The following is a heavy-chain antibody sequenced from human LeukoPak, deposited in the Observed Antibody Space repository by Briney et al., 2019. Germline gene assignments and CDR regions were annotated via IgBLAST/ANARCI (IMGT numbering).Heavy chain of an antibody. J-gene: IGHJ4*02. Sequence: PGGSLRLSCAASGFTFSNAWMNWVRQAPGKGLEWVSYISSSGSTIYYADSVKGRFTISRDNAKNSLYLQMNSLRAEDTAVYYCARHSLLWFGEPHWGQGTLVTVSS. CDR2: ISSSGSTI. CDR3: ARHSLLWFGEPH. V-gene: IGHV3-48*04. CDR1: GFTFSNAW. D-gene: IGHD3-10*01.